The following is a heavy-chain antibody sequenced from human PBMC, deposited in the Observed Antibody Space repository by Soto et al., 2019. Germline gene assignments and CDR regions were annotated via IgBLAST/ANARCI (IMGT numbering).Heavy chain of an antibody. CDR1: GGCISSGDYY. CDR3: SRATLVGAPNWFDP. J-gene: IGHJ5*02. V-gene: IGHV4-30-4*01. CDR2: IYYSGST. Sequence: SETLSLTCTVSGGCISSGDYYWSWIRQPPGKGLEWIGYIYYSGSTYYNPSLKSRVTVSVDTSKNQFSLKLSSATAADKARYYCSRATLVGAPNWFDPWGQGTLVTVSS. D-gene: IGHD1-26*01.